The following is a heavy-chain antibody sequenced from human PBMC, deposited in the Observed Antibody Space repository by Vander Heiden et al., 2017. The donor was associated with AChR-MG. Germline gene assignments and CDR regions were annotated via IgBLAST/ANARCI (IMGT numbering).Heavy chain of an antibody. Sequence: QVQLQESGPGLVKPSQPLSLTCTVSGGSISGCDYYWSWIRQPPGKGLEWIGYIYYSGSTYYNPSLKSRVTISVDTSKNQFSLKLSSVTAADTAVYYCARDCGGDCSDAFDIWGQGTMVTVSS. D-gene: IGHD2-21*02. CDR3: ARDCGGDCSDAFDI. CDR2: IYYSGST. V-gene: IGHV4-30-4*01. J-gene: IGHJ3*02. CDR1: GGSISGCDYY.